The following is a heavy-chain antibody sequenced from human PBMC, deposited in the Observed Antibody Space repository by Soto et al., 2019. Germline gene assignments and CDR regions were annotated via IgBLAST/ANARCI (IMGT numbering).Heavy chain of an antibody. CDR1: GFTFSSYW. Sequence: EVQLVESGGGLVQPGGSLRLSCAASGFTFSSYWMTWVRQAPGKGLEWVANIKQDESKRYYVDSVEGRFTISRDNAKNSLFLQMNSLRADDTAVYYCARDSSPSYTSRWYAAFDIWGRGTRVTVSS. V-gene: IGHV3-7*05. J-gene: IGHJ3*02. CDR2: IKQDESKR. CDR3: ARDSSPSYTSRWYAAFDI. D-gene: IGHD6-13*01.